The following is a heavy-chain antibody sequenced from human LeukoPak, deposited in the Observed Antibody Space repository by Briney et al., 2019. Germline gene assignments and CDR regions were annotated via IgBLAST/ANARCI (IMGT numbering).Heavy chain of an antibody. CDR1: GFTFSNYW. CDR3: ARGIHHMVPKENFDY. J-gene: IGHJ4*02. CDR2: IRSSSSTI. Sequence: GGSLRLSCAASGFTFSNYWMHWVRQAPGKGLEWVSYIRSSSSTIYYADSVKGRFTISRDNAKNSLYLQMNSLRAEDTAVYYCARGIHHMVPKENFDYWGQGTLVTVSS. V-gene: IGHV3-48*01. D-gene: IGHD4/OR15-4a*01.